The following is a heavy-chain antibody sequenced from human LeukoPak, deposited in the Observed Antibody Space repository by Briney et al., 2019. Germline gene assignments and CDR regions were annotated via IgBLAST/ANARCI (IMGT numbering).Heavy chain of an antibody. J-gene: IGHJ3*02. V-gene: IGHV4-61*01. D-gene: IGHD2-15*01. Sequence: SETLSLTCSVSGGSVSSDSYFWNWVRQPPGKGLEWIGYIYSSGSTNYNRSLKSRVTISLDTSKNQFSLKLSSVTAADTAVYYCAREVVVAAPAGAFDIWGQGTMVTVSS. CDR3: AREVVVAAPAGAFDI. CDR1: GGSVSSDSYF. CDR2: IYSSGST.